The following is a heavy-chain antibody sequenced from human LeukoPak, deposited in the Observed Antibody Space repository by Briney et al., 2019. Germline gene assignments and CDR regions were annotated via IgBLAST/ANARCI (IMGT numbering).Heavy chain of an antibody. Sequence: PGGSLRLSCAASGFTFSSYAMHWVRQAPGKGLEWVAVISYDGSNKYYADSVKGRFTISRDNSKNTLYLQMNSLRAEDTAVYYCAKDRRTRRDEDDAFDIWGQGTMVTVSS. D-gene: IGHD5-24*01. CDR2: ISYDGSNK. CDR3: AKDRRTRRDEDDAFDI. CDR1: GFTFSSYA. J-gene: IGHJ3*02. V-gene: IGHV3-30*04.